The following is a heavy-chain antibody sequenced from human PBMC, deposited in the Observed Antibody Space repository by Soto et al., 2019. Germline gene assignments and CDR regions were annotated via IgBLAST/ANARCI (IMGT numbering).Heavy chain of an antibody. V-gene: IGHV4-4*02. CDR2: IFQSGST. CDR3: ARVYSGSYSDY. Sequence: QVQLQESGPGLVKPSGTLSLTCAVSGGSIRSNNWWSWVRQPPGKGLEWIGEIFQSGSTNYNPSRKARXTXSXXKSKNQFSLKLSSVTAADTAVYYCARVYSGSYSDYWGQGTLVTVSS. D-gene: IGHD1-26*01. J-gene: IGHJ4*02. CDR1: GGSIRSNNW.